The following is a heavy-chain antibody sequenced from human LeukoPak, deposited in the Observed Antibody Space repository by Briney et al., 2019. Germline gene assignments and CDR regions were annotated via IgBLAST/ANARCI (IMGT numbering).Heavy chain of an antibody. V-gene: IGHV3-21*01. CDR2: ISSSSSYI. CDR1: GFTFSSYS. Sequence: GGSLRLSCAASGFTFSSYSMNWVRQAPGKGLEWVSSISSSSSYIYYADSVKGRFTISRDNAKNSLYLQMNSLRAEDTAVYYCARDPDGYSRNAVYFDYWGQGTLVTVSS. J-gene: IGHJ4*02. D-gene: IGHD5-12*01. CDR3: ARDPDGYSRNAVYFDY.